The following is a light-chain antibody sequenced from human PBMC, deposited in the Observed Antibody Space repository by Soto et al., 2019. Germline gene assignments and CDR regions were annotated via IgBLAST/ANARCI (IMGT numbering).Light chain of an antibody. V-gene: IGKV1-39*01. J-gene: IGKJ1*01. CDR3: QQTYTTPAST. CDR2: AAS. Sequence: DIQMTQSPSTLSASVGDRVTITCRASQTISGSLAWYQHKPGKAPELLIYAASNLQDGVPSRFSGSGSGTEFTLTISSLQPEDFALYYCQQTYTTPASTFGQGTSVDVK. CDR1: QTISGS.